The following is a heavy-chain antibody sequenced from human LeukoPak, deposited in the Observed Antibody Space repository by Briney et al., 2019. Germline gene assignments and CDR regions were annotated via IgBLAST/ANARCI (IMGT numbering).Heavy chain of an antibody. CDR3: ARDPDFWSGYYNFDY. V-gene: IGHV4-39*07. D-gene: IGHD3-3*01. J-gene: IGHJ4*02. CDR2: ISYSGTT. Sequence: SETLSLTCTVSGGSISSRSAHWGWIRQPPGKGLEWIGSISYSGTTYYNPSLKSRVTISVDTSKNQFSLKLSSVTAADTAVYYCARDPDFWSGYYNFDYWGQGTLVTVSS. CDR1: GGSISSRSAH.